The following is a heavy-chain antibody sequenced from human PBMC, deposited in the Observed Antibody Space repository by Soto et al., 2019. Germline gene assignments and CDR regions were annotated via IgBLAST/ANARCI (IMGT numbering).Heavy chain of an antibody. CDR1: GGSISSGDYY. Sequence: PSETLSLTCTVSGGSISSGDYYWSWIRQPPGKGLEWIGYIYYSGSTYYNPSLQSRVTISVDKSKNQFSLKMSAVTAADTAVYYCARHCSGGSCYSAYYYGMDVWGQGTTVTVSS. CDR2: IYYSGST. CDR3: ARHCSGGSCYSAYYYGMDV. V-gene: IGHV4-30-4*01. J-gene: IGHJ6*02. D-gene: IGHD2-15*01.